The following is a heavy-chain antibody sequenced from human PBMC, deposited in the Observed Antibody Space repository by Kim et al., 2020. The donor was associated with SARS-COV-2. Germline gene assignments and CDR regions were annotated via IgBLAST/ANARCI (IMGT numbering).Heavy chain of an antibody. J-gene: IGHJ6*02. D-gene: IGHD6-13*01. CDR3: ARDWYSSSWYPRWYYGMDV. Sequence: GGSLRLSCAASGFTFSSYSMNWVRQAPGKGLEWVSSISSSSSYIYYADSVKGRFTISRDNAKNSLYLQMNSLRAEDTAVYYCARDWYSSSWYPRWYYGMDVWGQGTTVTVSS. CDR2: ISSSSSYI. V-gene: IGHV3-21*01. CDR1: GFTFSSYS.